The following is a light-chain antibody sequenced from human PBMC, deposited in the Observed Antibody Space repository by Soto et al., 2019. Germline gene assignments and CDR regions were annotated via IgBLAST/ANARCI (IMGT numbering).Light chain of an antibody. V-gene: IGLV2-14*01. Sequence: QSALTQAASVSGSPGQSITISCTGTSNDVGGYNYVSWYQQHPGKAPKLLIYGVSNRPSGLSNRFSGSKSGNTASLTISGLQAEDEAAYDCSSYSSSNTVLFGGGTKLTVL. CDR2: GVS. J-gene: IGLJ2*01. CDR3: SSYSSSNTVL. CDR1: SNDVGGYNY.